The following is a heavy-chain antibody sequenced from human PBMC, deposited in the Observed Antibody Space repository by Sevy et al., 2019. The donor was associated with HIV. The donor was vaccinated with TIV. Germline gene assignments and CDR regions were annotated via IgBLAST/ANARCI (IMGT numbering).Heavy chain of an antibody. CDR3: ARQLKGITMIVVVIDAPDWYFDL. J-gene: IGHJ2*01. CDR1: GGSISSSSYY. Sequence: SETLSLTCTVSGGSISSSSYYWGWIRQPPGKGLEWIGSIYYSGSTYYNPSLKSRVTISVDTSKNPFSLKLSSVTAADTAVYYCARQLKGITMIVVVIDAPDWYFDLWGRGTLVTVSS. CDR2: IYYSGST. V-gene: IGHV4-39*01. D-gene: IGHD3-22*01.